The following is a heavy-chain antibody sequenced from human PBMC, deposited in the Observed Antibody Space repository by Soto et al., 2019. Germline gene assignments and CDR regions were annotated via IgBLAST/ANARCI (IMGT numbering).Heavy chain of an antibody. D-gene: IGHD6-6*01. CDR2: INPNSGGT. CDR1: GYTFTGYY. CDR3: ARAYSSSSNYYCYYGMDV. V-gene: IGHV1-2*02. J-gene: IGHJ6*02. Sequence: ASVKVSCKASGYTFTGYYMHWVRQAPGQGLEWMGLINPNSGGTNYAQKFQGRVTMTRNTAISTAYMGLRSLRSEDTAVYYCARAYSSSSNYYCYYGMDVCGQGTTVTVSS.